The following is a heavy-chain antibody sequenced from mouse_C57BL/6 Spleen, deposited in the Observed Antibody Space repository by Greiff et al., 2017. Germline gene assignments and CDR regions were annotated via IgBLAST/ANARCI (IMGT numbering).Heavy chain of an antibody. CDR3: TRDQVYYGNYTLAMDY. V-gene: IGHV5-9-1*02. CDR1: GFTFSSYA. J-gene: IGHJ4*01. D-gene: IGHD2-1*01. Sequence: EVKLVESGEGLVKPGGSLKLSCAASGFTFSSYAMSWVRQTPEKRLEWVAYISSGGDYIYYADTVKGRFTISRDNARNTLYLQMSSLKSEDTAMYYCTRDQVYYGNYTLAMDYWGQGTSVTVSS. CDR2: ISSGGDYI.